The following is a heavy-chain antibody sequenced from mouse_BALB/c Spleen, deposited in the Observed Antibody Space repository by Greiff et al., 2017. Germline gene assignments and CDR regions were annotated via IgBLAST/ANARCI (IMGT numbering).Heavy chain of an antibody. CDR1: GYAFSSSW. CDR2: IYPGDGDT. D-gene: IGHD2-2*01. CDR3: AGWLRKGAY. J-gene: IGHJ3*01. Sequence: VQLQQSGPELVKPGASVKISCKASGYAFSSSWMNWVKQRPGQGLEWIGRIYPGDGDTNYNGKFKGKATLTADKSSSTAYMQLSSLTSVDSAVYFCAGWLRKGAYWGQGTLVTVSA. V-gene: IGHV1-82*01.